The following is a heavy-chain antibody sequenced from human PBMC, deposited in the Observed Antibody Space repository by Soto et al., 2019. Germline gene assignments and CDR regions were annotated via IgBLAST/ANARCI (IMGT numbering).Heavy chain of an antibody. CDR1: GFTFSSYA. CDR2: ISGNGADT. D-gene: IGHD3-9*01. CDR3: VKVSTFYDILTGYYSTNFFDP. Sequence: PGGSLRLSCGASGFTFSSYAMSWVRQAPGKGLEWVSAISGNGADTTYAESVRGRFTISRDNSKDTLYLQMNSLRPEDTAVYYCVKVSTFYDILTGYYSTNFFDPWGQGTLVTVSS. J-gene: IGHJ5*02. V-gene: IGHV3-23*01.